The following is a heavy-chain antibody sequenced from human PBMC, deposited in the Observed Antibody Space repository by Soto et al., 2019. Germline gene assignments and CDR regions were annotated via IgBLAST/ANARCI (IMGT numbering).Heavy chain of an antibody. D-gene: IGHD1-26*01. V-gene: IGHV1-46*01. Sequence: ASVNVSCKAPRDTFTSYYINWVRQAPGQGLEWMGVINPHGGSTAYAQKFKGRVTLTRDTSASTVYMEVSSLTSEDTAMYYCARSSGGNFGIIIEGTNWFDPWGQGTLVTVSS. CDR2: INPHGGST. CDR3: ARSSGGNFGIIIEGTNWFDP. J-gene: IGHJ5*02. CDR1: RDTFTSYY.